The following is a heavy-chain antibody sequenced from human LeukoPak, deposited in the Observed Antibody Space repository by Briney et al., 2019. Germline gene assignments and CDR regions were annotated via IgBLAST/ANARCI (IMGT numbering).Heavy chain of an antibody. D-gene: IGHD3-10*01. Sequence: PGGSLRLSCAASGFTFSSYWMSWVRQAPGKGLEWVANIKQDGSEKYYVDSVKGRFTISRDNAKNSLYLQMNSLRAEDTAVYYCARDSGQEYYYYGMDVWGQGTTVTVSS. CDR2: IKQDGSEK. J-gene: IGHJ6*02. CDR3: ARDSGQEYYYYGMDV. CDR1: GFTFSSYW. V-gene: IGHV3-7*01.